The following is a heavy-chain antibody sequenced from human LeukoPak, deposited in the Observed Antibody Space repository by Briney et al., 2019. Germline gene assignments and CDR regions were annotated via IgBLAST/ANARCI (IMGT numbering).Heavy chain of an antibody. V-gene: IGHV3-21*01. J-gene: IGHJ3*02. CDR3: ARVDCSSTSCYTVAFDS. D-gene: IGHD2-2*02. CDR1: GFTFSSYS. Sequence: GSLRLSCAASGFTFSSYSMNWVRQAPGKGLEWVSSISTSSSYIYYADSVKGRFTISRDNAKNSLYLQMNSLRAEDTAVYYCARVDCSSTSCYTVAFDSWGQGTMVTVSS. CDR2: ISTSSSYI.